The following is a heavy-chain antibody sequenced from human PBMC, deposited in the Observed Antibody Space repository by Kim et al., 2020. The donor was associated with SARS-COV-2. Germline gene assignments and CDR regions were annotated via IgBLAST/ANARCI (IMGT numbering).Heavy chain of an antibody. Sequence: SVKVSCKTLGGTFNSYAITWVRQAPGQGLEWMGRIIPIRDITNYAQKFQGRVTITADKSTRTAYMELSSLRSEDTAVYYCAMCPWIPSIYYYYMDIWGEGTTVTVSS. CDR1: GGTFNSYA. J-gene: IGHJ6*03. CDR2: IIPIRDIT. D-gene: IGHD5-12*01. V-gene: IGHV1-69*04. CDR3: AMCPWIPSIYYYYMDI.